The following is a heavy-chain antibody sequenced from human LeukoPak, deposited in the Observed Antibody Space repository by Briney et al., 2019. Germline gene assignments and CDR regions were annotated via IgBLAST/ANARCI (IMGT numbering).Heavy chain of an antibody. V-gene: IGHV3-30*18. Sequence: GGSLRLSCAASGFAFSSYGMHWVRQAPGKGLEWVAVISYDGSKTYYADAVKGRITISRDNSKNTLYVQMNSLRAEDTAVYYCAKEHGDYRLGDTMDVWGQGTTVTVSS. D-gene: IGHD4-17*01. CDR3: AKEHGDYRLGDTMDV. J-gene: IGHJ6*02. CDR1: GFAFSSYG. CDR2: ISYDGSKT.